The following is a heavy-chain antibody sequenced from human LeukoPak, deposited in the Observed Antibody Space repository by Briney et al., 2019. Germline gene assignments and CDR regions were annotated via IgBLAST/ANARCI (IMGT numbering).Heavy chain of an antibody. CDR2: IYYSGST. J-gene: IGHJ5*02. V-gene: IGHV4-59*12. Sequence: SETLSLTCTVSGGSISSYYWSWIRQPPGKGLEWIGYIYYSGSTNYNPSLKSRVTISVDTSKNQFSLKLSSVTAADTAVYYCARVQYSSSWNNWFDPWGQGTLVTVSS. D-gene: IGHD6-13*01. CDR3: ARVQYSSSWNNWFDP. CDR1: GGSISSYY.